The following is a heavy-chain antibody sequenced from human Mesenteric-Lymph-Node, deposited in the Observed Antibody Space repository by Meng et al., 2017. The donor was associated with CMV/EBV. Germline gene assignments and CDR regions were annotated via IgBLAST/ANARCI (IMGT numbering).Heavy chain of an antibody. Sequence: SLKISCAASGFTFDDYAMHWVRQAPGKGLEWVSGISWNSGSIGYADSVKGRFTISRDNAKNSLYLQMSGLRVADTAVYYCAKDSGYDRGWLDDWGQGTLVTVSS. CDR1: GFTFDDYA. J-gene: IGHJ5*02. V-gene: IGHV3-9*01. D-gene: IGHD2-15*01. CDR2: ISWNSGSI. CDR3: AKDSGYDRGWLDD.